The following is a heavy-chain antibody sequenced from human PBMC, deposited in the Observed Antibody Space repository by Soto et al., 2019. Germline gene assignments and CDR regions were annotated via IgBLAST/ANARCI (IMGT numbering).Heavy chain of an antibody. CDR2: IDPSDSYT. CDR3: ARLYCSSTSCYLPMVDY. V-gene: IGHV5-10-1*03. D-gene: IGHD2-2*01. Sequence: EVQLVQSGAEVKKPGESLRISCKGSGYSFTSYWISWVRQMPGKGLEWMGRIDPSDSYTNYSPSFQGHVTISADKSISTAYLQWSSLKASDTAMYYCARLYCSSTSCYLPMVDYWGQGTLVTVSS. J-gene: IGHJ4*02. CDR1: GYSFTSYW.